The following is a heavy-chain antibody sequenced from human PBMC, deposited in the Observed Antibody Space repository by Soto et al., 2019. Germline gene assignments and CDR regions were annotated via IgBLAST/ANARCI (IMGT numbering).Heavy chain of an antibody. J-gene: IGHJ5*02. V-gene: IGHV3-48*02. CDR1: GFSSSSYA. D-gene: IGHD3-9*01. CDR3: AKVSTFYDILTGYYSTNFFDP. CDR2: ISHRGTTI. Sequence: PGGSLRLSCAASGFSSSSYAMNWVRQAPGKGLEWLSFISHRGTTIYYADSVKGRFTISIDNARNSLYLEMNSLRDDDTAVYYCAKVSTFYDILTGYYSTNFFDPWGQGTLVTVSS.